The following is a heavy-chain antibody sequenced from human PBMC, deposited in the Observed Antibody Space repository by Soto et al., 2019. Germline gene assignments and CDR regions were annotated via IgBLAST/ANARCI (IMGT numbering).Heavy chain of an antibody. CDR1: GYTFTSYG. CDR3: ARVRDIVVVPAVYGPGYWYFDL. CDR2: ISAYNGNT. D-gene: IGHD2-2*01. V-gene: IGHV1-18*04. Sequence: ASVQVSCKASGYTFTSYGISWVRQAPGQGLEWMGWISAYNGNTNYAQKLQGRVTMTTDTSTSTAYMELRSLRSDDTAVYYCARVRDIVVVPAVYGPGYWYFDLWGRGTLVIVSS. J-gene: IGHJ2*01.